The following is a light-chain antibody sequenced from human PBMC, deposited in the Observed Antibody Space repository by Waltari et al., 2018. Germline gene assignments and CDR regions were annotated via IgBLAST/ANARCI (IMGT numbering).Light chain of an antibody. J-gene: IGKJ2*01. CDR3: QQYDSLPYT. V-gene: IGKV1-33*01. CDR1: QDISNY. Sequence: DIQMTQSPSSLSASVGDRVTITCQASQDISNYLNWYQQKPGKAPKLLIYDASNLETGVPSRFGGSGSGTNFTFTISSLQPEDIATYYCQQYDSLPYTFGQGTKLEIK. CDR2: DAS.